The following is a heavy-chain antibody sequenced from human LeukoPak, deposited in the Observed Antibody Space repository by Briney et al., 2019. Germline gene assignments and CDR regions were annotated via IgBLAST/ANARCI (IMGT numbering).Heavy chain of an antibody. V-gene: IGHV3-23*01. CDR3: AKSRGYSAYDFPDY. Sequence: GGSLGLSCAASGFAFSRYAMNWVRQAPGKGLEWVSGISGSAGSTYYADSVKGRFSISRDNSKNTLYLQMNSLRVEDTAVYYCAKSRGYSAYDFPDYWGQGTLVTVSS. J-gene: IGHJ4*02. CDR1: GFAFSRYA. D-gene: IGHD5-12*01. CDR2: ISGSAGST.